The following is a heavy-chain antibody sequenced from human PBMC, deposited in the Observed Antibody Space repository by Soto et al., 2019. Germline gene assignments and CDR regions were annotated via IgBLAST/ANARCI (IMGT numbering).Heavy chain of an antibody. V-gene: IGHV3-23*01. CDR1: GFTFSSYA. CDR3: AKALTMIVVVITLSFDP. Sequence: GGSLRLSCAASGFTFSSYAMSWVRQAPGKGLEWVSAISGSGGSTYYADSVKGRFTISRDNSKNSLYLQMNRLRAEDTAVYSFAKALTMIVVVITLSFDPWGQGTLVTVSS. J-gene: IGHJ5*02. CDR2: ISGSGGST. D-gene: IGHD3-22*01.